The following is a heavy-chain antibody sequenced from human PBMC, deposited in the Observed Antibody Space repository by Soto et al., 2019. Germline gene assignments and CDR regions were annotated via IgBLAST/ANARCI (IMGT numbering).Heavy chain of an antibody. V-gene: IGHV6-1*01. CDR1: GDSVSSNSAA. CDR3: AREGMVVPAAQYYYYYYMDV. Sequence: PSQTLSLTCAISGDSVSSNSAAWNWIRQSPSRGLEWLGRTYYRSKWYNDYAVSVKSRITINPDTSKNQFSLQLNSVTPEDTAVYYCAREGMVVPAAQYYYYYYMDVWGKGTTVTVSS. D-gene: IGHD2-2*01. CDR2: TYYRSKWYN. J-gene: IGHJ6*03.